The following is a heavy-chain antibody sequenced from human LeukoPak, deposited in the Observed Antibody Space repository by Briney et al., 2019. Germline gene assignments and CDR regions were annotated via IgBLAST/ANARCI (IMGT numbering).Heavy chain of an antibody. V-gene: IGHV4-59*01. CDR3: ARQYSSSLHYYYYYGMDV. J-gene: IGHJ6*02. CDR1: GGSINSYY. CDR2: IYYSGST. Sequence: SETLSLTCAVSGGSINSYYWTRIRQPPGKGLEGIGYIYYSGSTNYNPSLKSRVTISVDTSKDQFSLKLSSVTAADTAVYYCARQYSSSLHYYYYYGMDVWGQGTTVTVSS. D-gene: IGHD6-6*01.